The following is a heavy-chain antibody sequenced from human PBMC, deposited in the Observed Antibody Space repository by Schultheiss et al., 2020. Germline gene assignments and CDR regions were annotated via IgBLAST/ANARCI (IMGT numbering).Heavy chain of an antibody. Sequence: GGSLRLSCTASGFAFSRYDMHWVRQAPGKGLNWVAFISYDGSNKDYADSVKGRRFTISRDNSKNTLYLQMDRLTAEDTAVYYCAKDRWASIYGMDVWGQGTMVTVSS. CDR3: AKDRWASIYGMDV. J-gene: IGHJ6*02. CDR1: GFAFSRYD. V-gene: IGHV3-30*18. CDR2: ISYDGSNK. D-gene: IGHD1-26*01.